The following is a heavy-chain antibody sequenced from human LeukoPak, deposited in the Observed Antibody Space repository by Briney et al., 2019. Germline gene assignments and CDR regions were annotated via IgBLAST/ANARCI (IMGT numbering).Heavy chain of an antibody. J-gene: IGHJ3*02. CDR1: GYTFTSYD. D-gene: IGHD3-22*01. CDR3: ARGPYYYDSSGYPDAFDI. CDR2: MNPNSGNT. Sequence: ASVKVSCKASGYTFTSYDINWVRQATGQGLEWMGWMNPNSGNTGYAQKFQGRVTMTRNTSISTAYMELSSLRSEDTAVCYCARGPYYYDSSGYPDAFDIWGQGTMVTVSS. V-gene: IGHV1-8*01.